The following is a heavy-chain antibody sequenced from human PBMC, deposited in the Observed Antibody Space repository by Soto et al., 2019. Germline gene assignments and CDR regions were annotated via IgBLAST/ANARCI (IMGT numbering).Heavy chain of an antibody. CDR3: TRWNGYGDL. J-gene: IGHJ4*02. V-gene: IGHV3-23*01. CDR1: GFSYSTYG. D-gene: IGHD1-1*01. Sequence: EVQLLESGGGLLQPGVSLRLSCAVSGFSYSTYGVTWVRQAPGKGLEWVCGVSGGSGATHYRDSVRGRFTITGDESRNTVYLQMHSLRVEDTSVYYCTRWNGYGDLWGQGTLVTVSS. CDR2: VSGGSGAT.